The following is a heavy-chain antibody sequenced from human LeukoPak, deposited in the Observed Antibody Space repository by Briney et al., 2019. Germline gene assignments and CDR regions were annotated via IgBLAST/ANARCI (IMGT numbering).Heavy chain of an antibody. CDR3: ARDRAPTRAAAAAYYFDY. CDR1: GYTFTSYY. J-gene: IGHJ4*02. CDR2: INPSGGST. D-gene: IGHD6-13*01. V-gene: IGHV1-46*01. Sequence: ASVKVSCKASGYTFTSYYMHWVRQAPGQGLEWMGIINPSGGSTSYAQKFQGRVTMTRDTSTSTVYMELSSLRSEDTAVYYCARDRAPTRAAAAAYYFDYWGQGTLVTVSS.